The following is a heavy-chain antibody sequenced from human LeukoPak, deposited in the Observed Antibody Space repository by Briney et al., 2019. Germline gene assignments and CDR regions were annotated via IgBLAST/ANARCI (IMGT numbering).Heavy chain of an antibody. CDR2: ISTHNGDT. CDR3: ARDPSNTSGRYAYFDY. Sequence: ASVKVSCKASGCSFTRFAISWVRQAPGQGLEWMGWISTHNGDTNYAEKFQGRVTMTTDTSTSTTYMEVRALRSDDTAVYYCARDPSNTSGRYAYFDYWGQGTLATVSS. V-gene: IGHV1-18*01. J-gene: IGHJ4*02. CDR1: GCSFTRFA. D-gene: IGHD6-19*01.